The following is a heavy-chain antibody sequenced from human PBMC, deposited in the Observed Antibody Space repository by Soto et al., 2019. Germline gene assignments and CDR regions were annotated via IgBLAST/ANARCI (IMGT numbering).Heavy chain of an antibody. Sequence: EVQLVESGGGLVKPGGSLRLSCAASGFTFSTYSMNWVRQAPGKGLEWVSCISSSSSYIYYADSVKGRFTISRDNAKNSLYLQMNSRRAEDKAVYYCARGEDMGIVGAWGFYYLGQGNLVTVSS. CDR2: ISSSSSYI. D-gene: IGHD1-26*01. J-gene: IGHJ4*02. V-gene: IGHV3-21*01. CDR3: ARGEDMGIVGAWGFYY. CDR1: GFTFSTYS.